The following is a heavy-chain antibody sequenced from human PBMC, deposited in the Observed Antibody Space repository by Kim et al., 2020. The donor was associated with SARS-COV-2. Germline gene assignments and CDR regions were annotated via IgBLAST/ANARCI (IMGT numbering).Heavy chain of an antibody. CDR3: ARDPWSRLRGVTYPYYGM. V-gene: IGHV3-30-3*01. D-gene: IGHD3-10*01. J-gene: IGHJ6*01. CDR1: GFTFRSCA. Sequence: LSLTCAASGFTFRSCAMHWVRQAPGKGLEWVAVISYDGSNKNYADSVKGRFTISRDNSKNTLYLQMNSLRAEDTALCYCARDPWSRLRGVTYPYYGM. CDR2: ISYDGSNK.